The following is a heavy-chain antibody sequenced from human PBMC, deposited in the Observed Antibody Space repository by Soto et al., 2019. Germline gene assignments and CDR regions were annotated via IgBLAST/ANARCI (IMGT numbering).Heavy chain of an antibody. J-gene: IGHJ4*02. CDR2: XYXTGXX. Sequence: PSETLSLTCTVSGGSFKXGSXSXSWIRQPPGKGLEWIGYXYXTGXXXXXXXLKSRVSISMDTSKNXFSLNLDSVTAXXXXVYFXARDXXXFDXWGQGTL. V-gene: IGHV4-61*01. CDR3: ARDXXXFDX. CDR1: GGSFKXGSXS.